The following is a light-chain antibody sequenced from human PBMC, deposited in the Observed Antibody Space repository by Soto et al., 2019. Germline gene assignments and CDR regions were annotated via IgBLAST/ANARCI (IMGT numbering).Light chain of an antibody. CDR2: GNT. V-gene: IGLV1-40*01. CDR3: AAWDDSLNGWV. Sequence: QSVLTQPPSVSGAPGQGVTISCTGSSSNIGSGYDVHWYQQFPGTAPKLLIYGNTNRPSGVPDRFSGSKSGTSASLAISGLQSEPEADYYCAAWDDSLNGWVFGGGTKLTVL. J-gene: IGLJ3*02. CDR1: SSNIGSGYD.